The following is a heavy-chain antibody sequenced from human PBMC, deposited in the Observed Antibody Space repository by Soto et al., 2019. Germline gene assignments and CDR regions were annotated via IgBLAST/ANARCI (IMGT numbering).Heavy chain of an antibody. D-gene: IGHD5-18*01. CDR3: AKDRSIQLWPGTAYYYCYGMDV. J-gene: IGHJ6*02. CDR1: GFTFSSYG. V-gene: IGHV3-30*18. Sequence: QVQLVESGGGVVQPGRSLRLSCAASGFTFSSYGMHWVRQAPGKGLEWVAVISYDGSNKYYADSVKGRFTISRDNSKNTLYLQMNSLRAEDTAVYYCAKDRSIQLWPGTAYYYCYGMDVWGQGTTVTVSS. CDR2: ISYDGSNK.